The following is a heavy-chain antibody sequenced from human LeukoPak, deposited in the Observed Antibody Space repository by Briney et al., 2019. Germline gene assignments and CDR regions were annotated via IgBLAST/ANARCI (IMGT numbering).Heavy chain of an antibody. V-gene: IGHV3-23*01. Sequence: GGSLRLSCAASGFTFSSYAMSWVRQAPEKGLEWVSAISGSDGRTFYADSVKGRFTISRDNSKNTLYLQMNSLRADDTAVYYCAKESPYSSNRLYYFDYWGQGTLVTVSS. CDR1: GFTFSSYA. D-gene: IGHD2-21*01. CDR3: AKESPYSSNRLYYFDY. J-gene: IGHJ4*02. CDR2: ISGSDGRT.